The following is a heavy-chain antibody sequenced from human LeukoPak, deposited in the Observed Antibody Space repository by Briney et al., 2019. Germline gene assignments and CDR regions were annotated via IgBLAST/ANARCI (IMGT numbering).Heavy chain of an antibody. V-gene: IGHV1-69*13. D-gene: IGHD2-21*02. Sequence: GASVKVSCKASGYIFTGYYIHWVRQAPGQGLEWMGGIIPIFGTANYAQKFQGRVTITADESTSTAYMELSSLRSEDTAVYYCARGLSIVVVTAPTYYFDYWGQGTLVTVSS. J-gene: IGHJ4*02. CDR2: IIPIFGTA. CDR3: ARGLSIVVVTAPTYYFDY. CDR1: GYIFTGYY.